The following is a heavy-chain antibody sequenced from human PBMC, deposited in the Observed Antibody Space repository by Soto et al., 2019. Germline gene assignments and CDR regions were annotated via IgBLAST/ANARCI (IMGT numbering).Heavy chain of an antibody. CDR1: GFTFSSYS. CDR2: ISSSSSTI. Sequence: EVQLVESGGGLVQPGGSLRLSCAASGFTFSSYSMNWVRQAPGKGLEWVSYISSSSSTIYYADSVKGRFTISRDNAKNSLYLQMTSLIDEDTAVYYCARGEGDYVWGSYRTYNWFDPWGQGTLVTVSS. CDR3: ARGEGDYVWGSYRTYNWFDP. V-gene: IGHV3-48*02. D-gene: IGHD3-16*02. J-gene: IGHJ5*02.